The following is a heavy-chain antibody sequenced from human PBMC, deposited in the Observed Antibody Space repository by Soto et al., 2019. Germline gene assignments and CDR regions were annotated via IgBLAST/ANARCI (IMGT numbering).Heavy chain of an antibody. CDR1: GYTFSTYY. Sequence: ASVKVSCKASGYTFSTYYMHWARQAPGQGYEWMGIINPSGGSTTYAQKFQGRVTMTRDTSMTTEYMELSSLKSEDTAVYYCARYDYNGYYFDYWGQGTLVTVSS. CDR3: ARYDYNGYYFDY. CDR2: INPSGGST. D-gene: IGHD4-4*01. V-gene: IGHV1-46*01. J-gene: IGHJ4*02.